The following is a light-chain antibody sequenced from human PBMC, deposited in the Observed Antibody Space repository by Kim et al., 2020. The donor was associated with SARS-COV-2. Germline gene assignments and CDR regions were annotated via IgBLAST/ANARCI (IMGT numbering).Light chain of an antibody. Sequence: GQNIIISCSGRTSNIGSNTVNWYQQLPGTAPQLRIYSNDQRPSGVPDRFSASKSGNSASLAITGLQSDDEADYFCAVWDDTLSGVAFGGGTQLTVL. J-gene: IGLJ2*01. CDR3: AVWDDTLSGVA. CDR1: TSNIGSNT. CDR2: SND. V-gene: IGLV1-44*01.